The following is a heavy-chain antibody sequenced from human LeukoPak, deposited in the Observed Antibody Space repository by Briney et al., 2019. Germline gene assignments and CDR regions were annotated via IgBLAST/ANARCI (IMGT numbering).Heavy chain of an antibody. CDR2: IGSSSSTYI. J-gene: IGHJ4*02. CDR1: GFTFSRYG. V-gene: IGHV3-21*01. CDR3: ARAVPGFDF. Sequence: GGSLRLSCVASGFTFSRYGMLWVRQAPGKGLEWVSSIGSSSSTYIYYAESVKGRFTISRDNAKNSLYLQMNSLRAEDTAVYYCARAVPGFDFWGQGTLVTVSS.